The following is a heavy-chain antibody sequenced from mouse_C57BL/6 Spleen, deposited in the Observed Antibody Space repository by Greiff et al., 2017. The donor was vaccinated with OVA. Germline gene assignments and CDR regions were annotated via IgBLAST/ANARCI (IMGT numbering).Heavy chain of an antibody. Sequence: EVKLMESGGGLVKPGGSLKLSCAASGFTFSDYGMHWVRQAPEKGLEWVAYISSGSSTIYYADTVKGRFTISRDNAKNTLFLQMTSLRSEDTAMYYCARGKTGTPFAYWGQGTLVTVSA. CDR1: GFTFSDYG. CDR2: ISSGSSTI. D-gene: IGHD4-1*01. CDR3: ARGKTGTPFAY. J-gene: IGHJ3*01. V-gene: IGHV5-17*01.